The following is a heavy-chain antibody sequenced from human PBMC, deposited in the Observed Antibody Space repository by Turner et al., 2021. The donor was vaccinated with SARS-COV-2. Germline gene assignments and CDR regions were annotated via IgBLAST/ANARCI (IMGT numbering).Heavy chain of an antibody. D-gene: IGHD6-25*01. V-gene: IGHV3-23*01. CDR2: ISESGFST. CDR1: GFTFSNYA. CDR3: ATKSGGFDY. J-gene: IGHJ4*02. Sequence: EVQLLESGGDLIQPGGSLRLSCSAFGFTFSNYAMGGVRQAPGKGLNWVSSISESGFSTYYADSVKGRFTISRDNSKNTLFLQMNSLRAEDTAVYYCATKSGGFDYWGQGTLVTVSS.